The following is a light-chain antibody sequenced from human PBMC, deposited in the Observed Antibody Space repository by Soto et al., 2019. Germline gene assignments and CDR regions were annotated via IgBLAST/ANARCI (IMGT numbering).Light chain of an antibody. CDR1: QDISNY. J-gene: IGKJ4*01. V-gene: IGKV1-33*01. Sequence: DIQMTQSPSSLSASVGDRVTITCQASQDISNYLNWYQQKPGKAPKLLIYDASNLETGVPSRFSGLGSGTDFTLTISTLQPEDFATYYCQQTNSFPLTFGGGTKVDIK. CDR2: DAS. CDR3: QQTNSFPLT.